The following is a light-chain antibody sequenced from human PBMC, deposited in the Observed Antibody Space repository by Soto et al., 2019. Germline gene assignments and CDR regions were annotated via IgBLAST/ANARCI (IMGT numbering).Light chain of an antibody. Sequence: IQMTQSPSSLSESAGDRVTITCRASQGISTYLNWYQQKPGKAPKLLIYAASSLQSGAPSRFSGSGSGTDFTLAISSLQPEDSATYYCLQDINYPWTFGQGNKGAIK. CDR1: QGISTY. V-gene: IGKV1-6*01. J-gene: IGKJ1*01. CDR2: AAS. CDR3: LQDINYPWT.